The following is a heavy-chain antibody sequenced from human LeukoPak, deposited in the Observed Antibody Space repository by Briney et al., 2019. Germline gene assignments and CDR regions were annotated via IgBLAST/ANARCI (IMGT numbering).Heavy chain of an antibody. CDR2: IYYSGST. J-gene: IGHJ5*02. Sequence: SETLSLTRTVSGGSISSYYWSWIRQPPRKGLEWIGYIYYSGSTNYNPSLKSRVTISVDTSKNQFSLKLSSVTAADTAVYYCARSVVPAAMLNWFDPWGQGTLVTVSS. CDR1: GGSISSYY. V-gene: IGHV4-59*01. CDR3: ARSVVPAAMLNWFDP. D-gene: IGHD2-2*01.